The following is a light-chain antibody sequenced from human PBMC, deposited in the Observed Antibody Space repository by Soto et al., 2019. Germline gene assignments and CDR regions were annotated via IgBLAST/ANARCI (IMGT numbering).Light chain of an antibody. CDR1: QNINNY. CDR2: DAS. Sequence: DRKMPRCRSSLPASVADGVTITFQASQNINNYLNWYHRKPGRAPKLLIYDASNWEAGVLSRLRGSGSGTDFTFTISRLQPQDLATYYCQQYENRPTFGEGRQLEVK. CDR3: QQYENRPT. J-gene: IGKJ5*01. V-gene: IGKV1-33*01.